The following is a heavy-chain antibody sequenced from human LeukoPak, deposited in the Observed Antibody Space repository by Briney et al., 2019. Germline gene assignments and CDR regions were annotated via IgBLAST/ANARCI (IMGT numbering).Heavy chain of an antibody. D-gene: IGHD3-3*01. CDR1: GGSFSGYY. Sequence: TSETLSLTCAVYGGSFSGYYWSWIRQPPGKGLEWIGEINHSGSTNYNPSLKSRVTISVDTSKNQFPLKLSSVTAADTAVYYCARVAGYYDFWSGYYTGFDYWGQGTLVTVSS. CDR3: ARVAGYYDFWSGYYTGFDY. J-gene: IGHJ4*02. V-gene: IGHV4-34*01. CDR2: INHSGST.